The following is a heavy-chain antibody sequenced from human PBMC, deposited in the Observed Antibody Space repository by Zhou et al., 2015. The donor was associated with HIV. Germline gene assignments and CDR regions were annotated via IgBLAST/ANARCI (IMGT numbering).Heavy chain of an antibody. CDR1: GGTFSSYT. CDR3: ARVQWLYSAFDI. Sequence: QVQLVQSGAEVKKPGSSVKVSCKASGGTFSSYTISWVRQAPGQGLEWMGRIIPILGIANYAQKFQGRVTITADKSTSTAYMELSSLRSEDTAVYYCARVQWLYSAFDIWGQGTMVTVSS. D-gene: IGHD3-22*01. J-gene: IGHJ3*02. V-gene: IGHV1-69*02. CDR2: IIPILGIA.